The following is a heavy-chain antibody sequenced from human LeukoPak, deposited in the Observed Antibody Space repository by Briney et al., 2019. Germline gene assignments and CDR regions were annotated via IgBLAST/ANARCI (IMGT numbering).Heavy chain of an antibody. CDR3: AKGSNYKPDDY. Sequence: GGSLRLSCAASGFTFSSYGMHWVRQAPGKGLEWVAVISYGGSNKYYADSVKGRFTISRDNSKNTLYLQMNSLRAEDTAVYYCAKGSNYKPDDYWGQGTLVTVSS. J-gene: IGHJ4*02. D-gene: IGHD3-10*01. CDR2: ISYGGSNK. V-gene: IGHV3-30*18. CDR1: GFTFSSYG.